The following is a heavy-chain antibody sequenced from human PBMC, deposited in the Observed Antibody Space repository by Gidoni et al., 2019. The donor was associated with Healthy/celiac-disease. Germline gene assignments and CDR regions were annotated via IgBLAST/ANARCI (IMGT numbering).Heavy chain of an antibody. J-gene: IGHJ5*02. CDR2: IYYSGST. D-gene: IGHD2-2*03. V-gene: IGHV4-59*01. CDR1: GGSISSYY. Sequence: QVQLQESGPGLVKPSETLSLTCTVSGGSISSYYWSWIRQPPGKGLEWIGYIYYSGSTNYNPSLKSRVTISVDTSKNQFSLKLSSVTAADTAVYYCARDLDLGWFDPWGQGTLVTVSS. CDR3: ARDLDLGWFDP.